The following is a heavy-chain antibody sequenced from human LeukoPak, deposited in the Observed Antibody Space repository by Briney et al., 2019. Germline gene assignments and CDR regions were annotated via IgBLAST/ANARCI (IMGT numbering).Heavy chain of an antibody. CDR2: INPCGRST. V-gene: IGHV1-46*01. D-gene: IGHD3-16*01. CDR3: ARDGGGVSAPGGY. CDR1: GYTFTSYY. J-gene: IGHJ4*02. Sequence: GASVKVSCKASGYTFTSYYMHWVRQAPGQGLEGMGVINPCGRSTTSAQKFQGRVTLTRDTSTSTVYMELSSLRSEDTAVYYCARDGGGVSAPGGYWGQGTLVTVSS.